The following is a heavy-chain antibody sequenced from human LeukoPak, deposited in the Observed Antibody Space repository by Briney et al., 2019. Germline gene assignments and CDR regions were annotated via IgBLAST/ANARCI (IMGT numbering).Heavy chain of an antibody. Sequence: GGSLRLSCAASGFTLSNYGIHWVRQAPGKGLEWVTVIWYDGSNRYYADPVKGRITGSRDISKNTVHVQINSLRVDDTAVYYCARGTGAKRYYFDLWGQGVPVTVSS. CDR2: IWYDGSNR. V-gene: IGHV3-33*01. CDR1: GFTLSNYG. J-gene: IGHJ4*02. CDR3: ARGTGAKRYYFDL.